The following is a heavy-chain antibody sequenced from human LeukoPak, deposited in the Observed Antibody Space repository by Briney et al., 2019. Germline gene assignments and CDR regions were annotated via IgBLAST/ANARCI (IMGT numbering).Heavy chain of an antibody. CDR1: GGTFSSYA. J-gene: IGHJ6*02. CDR2: IIPILGIA. CDR3: ARDSLERRDYYYGMDV. D-gene: IGHD1-1*01. V-gene: IGHV1-69*04. Sequence: SVKVSCKASGGTFSSYAISWVRQAPGQGLEWMGRIIPILGIANYAQKFQGRVTITADKSTSTAYMELSSLRSEDTAVYYCARDSLERRDYYYGMDVWGQGTTVTVSS.